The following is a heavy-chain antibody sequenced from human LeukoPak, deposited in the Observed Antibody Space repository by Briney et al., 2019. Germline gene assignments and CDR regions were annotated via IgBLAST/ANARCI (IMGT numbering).Heavy chain of an antibody. J-gene: IGHJ4*02. Sequence: SETLSLTCTVSGGSISSCSYYWGWIRQPPGKGLEWIGSIYYSGSTYYNPSLKSRVTISVDTSKNQFSLKLSSVTAADTAVYYCARTIRGYSSSEEHFDYWGQGTLVTVSS. D-gene: IGHD6-13*01. CDR2: IYYSGST. CDR1: GGSISSCSYY. V-gene: IGHV4-39*07. CDR3: ARTIRGYSSSEEHFDY.